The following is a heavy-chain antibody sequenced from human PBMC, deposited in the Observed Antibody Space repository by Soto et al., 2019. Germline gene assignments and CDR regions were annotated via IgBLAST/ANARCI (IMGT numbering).Heavy chain of an antibody. CDR2: ISGSGGST. J-gene: IGHJ4*02. V-gene: IGHV3-23*01. CDR3: AKDSLIAPGAVDY. CDR1: GFTFSSYA. D-gene: IGHD2-2*01. Sequence: EVQLLESGGGLVQPGGSLRLSCAASGFTFSSYAMSWVRQAPGKGLEWVTAISGSGGSTYYADSVKGQFTISRDNSKHTLYLQMNSLSAEYTAVYYCAKDSLIAPGAVDYCGRGTLVAVSA.